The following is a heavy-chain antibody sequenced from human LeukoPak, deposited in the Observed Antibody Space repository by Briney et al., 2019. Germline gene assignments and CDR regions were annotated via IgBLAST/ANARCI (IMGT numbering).Heavy chain of an antibody. CDR3: ARVRTYGDYPLDAFDI. CDR1: GYTFTSYG. CDR2: ISAYNGNT. Sequence: GASVTVSFKASGYTFTSYGISRVRQAPGQGLEWMGWISAYNGNTNYAQKLQGRVTMTTDTSTSTAYMELRSLRSDDTAVYYCARVRTYGDYPLDAFDIGGQGTMGTVSA. J-gene: IGHJ3*02. D-gene: IGHD4-17*01. V-gene: IGHV1-18*01.